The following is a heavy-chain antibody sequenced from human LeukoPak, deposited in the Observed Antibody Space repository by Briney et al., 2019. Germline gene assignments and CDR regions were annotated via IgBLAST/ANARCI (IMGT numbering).Heavy chain of an antibody. J-gene: IGHJ4*02. D-gene: IGHD3-22*01. V-gene: IGHV3-15*01. CDR1: GFTFSNAW. Sequence: PGGSLRLSCAASGFTFSNAWMSWVRQAPGKGLEWVGRPKSKTDGGTTDYAAPVKGRFTISRDDSKNTLYLQMNSLKTEDTAVYYCTTRTKYYDSSAGYFDYWGQGTLVTVSA. CDR3: TTRTKYYDSSAGYFDY. CDR2: PKSKTDGGTT.